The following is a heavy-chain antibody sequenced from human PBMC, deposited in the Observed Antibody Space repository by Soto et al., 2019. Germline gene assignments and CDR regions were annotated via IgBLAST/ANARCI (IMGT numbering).Heavy chain of an antibody. CDR2: IIPMSGAT. CDR3: ARGGPENDY. J-gene: IGHJ4*02. D-gene: IGHD1-26*01. Sequence: QVQLVQSGAEVKKPGSSVKVSCKASGGTFSSHALSWVRQAPGQGLEWMGGIIPMSGATNYAQKFQGRVTFTADESTITAYLELTSLRSEDTAVYYCARGGPENDYWGQGTLVTVSS. CDR1: GGTFSSHA. V-gene: IGHV1-69*12.